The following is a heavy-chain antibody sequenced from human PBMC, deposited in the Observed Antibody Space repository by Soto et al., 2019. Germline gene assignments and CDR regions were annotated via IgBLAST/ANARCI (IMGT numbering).Heavy chain of an antibody. D-gene: IGHD1-1*01. Sequence: PSETLSLTCAVYGGSFSGYYWSWIRQPPGKGLEWIGEINHSGSTNYNPSLKSRVTISVDTSKNQFSLKLSSVTAADTAVYYCARARRLNHGERRHYYYYMDVWGKGTTVTVSS. CDR3: ARARRLNHGERRHYYYYMDV. V-gene: IGHV4-34*01. CDR2: INHSGST. J-gene: IGHJ6*03. CDR1: GGSFSGYY.